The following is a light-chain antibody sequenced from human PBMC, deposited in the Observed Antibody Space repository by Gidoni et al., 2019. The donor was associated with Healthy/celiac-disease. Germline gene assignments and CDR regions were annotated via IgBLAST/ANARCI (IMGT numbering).Light chain of an antibody. CDR2: AAS. V-gene: IGKV1-39*01. Sequence: DNQVTRTPSSLSASVGDRVTITCRASQSISSYVNWYQQKPGKAPKLLIYAASSLQSGVPSRFRAIGFGTDFTLTISSLQPEDFATYYCQQCYSTPQTFGQGTKVEIK. J-gene: IGKJ1*01. CDR3: QQCYSTPQT. CDR1: QSISSY.